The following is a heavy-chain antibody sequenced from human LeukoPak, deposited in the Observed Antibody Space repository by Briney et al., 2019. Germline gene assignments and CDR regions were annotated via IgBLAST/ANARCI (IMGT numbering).Heavy chain of an antibody. J-gene: IGHJ4*02. CDR2: IKTDGSQI. Sequence: GGSLRLSCVASGFTFSSYWMTWVRQAPGKGLEWVANIKTDGSQIYYVDSVKGRFTISRDNAKNSLYLQMNSLRAEDTAVYYCARLLVYNSGGEAFDYWGPGTLVTVSS. D-gene: IGHD3-10*01. CDR3: ARLLVYNSGGEAFDY. V-gene: IGHV3-7*01. CDR1: GFTFSSYW.